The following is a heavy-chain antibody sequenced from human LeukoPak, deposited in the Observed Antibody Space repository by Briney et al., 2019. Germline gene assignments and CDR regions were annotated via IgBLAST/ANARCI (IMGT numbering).Heavy chain of an antibody. V-gene: IGHV3-48*03. CDR1: GFTFSSYE. Sequence: PGGSLRLSCAASGFTFSSYEMNWVRQAPGKGLEWVSYISSSGSTIYYADSAKGRFTISRDNAKNTLYLQMNSLRAEDTAVYYCARDPGVSSGINWFDPWGQGTLVTVSS. J-gene: IGHJ5*02. CDR2: ISSSGSTI. D-gene: IGHD3-22*01. CDR3: ARDPGVSSGINWFDP.